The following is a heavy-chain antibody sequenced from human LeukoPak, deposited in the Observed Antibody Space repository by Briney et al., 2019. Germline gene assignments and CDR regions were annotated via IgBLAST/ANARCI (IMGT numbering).Heavy chain of an antibody. V-gene: IGHV1-3*01. CDR1: GYTFTSYT. CDR3: ARWDY. Sequence: ASVKVSCKASGYTFTSYTIHWMRRAPGQRLEWMGWINADNGNTKYSQKFQGRVTITRDTSASTAYMELSSLRSEDTAVYYCARWDYWGQGTLVTVSS. J-gene: IGHJ4*02. CDR2: INADNGNT.